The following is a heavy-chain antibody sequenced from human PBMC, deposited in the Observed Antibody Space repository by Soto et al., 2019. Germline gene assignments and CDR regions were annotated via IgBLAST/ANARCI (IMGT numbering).Heavy chain of an antibody. Sequence: ASVKVSCKSSGYTFTSYTVHWVRRAPGQGLEWMAMINPSGGTTYYVQTFEGRVTLTSDTSTSTVFMELSSLRSEDTAVYYCERGPLYYYDSSGYYYEKWFDPWGQGTLVTVSS. CDR2: INPSGGTT. J-gene: IGHJ5*02. CDR3: ERGPLYYYDSSGYYYEKWFDP. V-gene: IGHV1-46*01. D-gene: IGHD3-22*01. CDR1: GYTFTSYT.